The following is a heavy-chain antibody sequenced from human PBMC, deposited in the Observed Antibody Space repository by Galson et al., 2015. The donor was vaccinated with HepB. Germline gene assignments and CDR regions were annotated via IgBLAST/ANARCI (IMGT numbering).Heavy chain of an antibody. D-gene: IGHD3-9*01. CDR1: GITFSNYW. Sequence: SLRLSCAGPGITFSNYWMSWVRQAPGKGLEWVANIKQDGSGEYYVDSVRGRFTISGDNAKNSLYLQMNSLRAEDTAVYYCVRVGSVVRDWLDGMDVWGQGTTVTVSS. J-gene: IGHJ6*02. CDR2: IKQDGSGE. CDR3: VRVGSVVRDWLDGMDV. V-gene: IGHV3-7*03.